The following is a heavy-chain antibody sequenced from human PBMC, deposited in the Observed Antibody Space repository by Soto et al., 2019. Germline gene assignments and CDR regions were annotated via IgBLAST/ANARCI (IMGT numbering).Heavy chain of an antibody. J-gene: IGHJ4*02. CDR3: AKDYYDSSGYSYFDY. CDR1: GFTFSNYA. V-gene: IGHV3-23*01. CDR2: ISGSGGST. D-gene: IGHD3-22*01. Sequence: GGSLRLSCAASGFTFSNYAMSWVRQPPGKGLEWVSAISGSGGSTYYADSVKGRFTISRDNSKNMLYLQMNSVRAEDTAVYYCAKDYYDSSGYSYFDYWGQGTQVTVSS.